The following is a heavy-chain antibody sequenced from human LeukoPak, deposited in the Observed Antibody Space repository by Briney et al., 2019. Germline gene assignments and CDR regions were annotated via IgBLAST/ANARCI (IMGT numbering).Heavy chain of an antibody. CDR1: GFTFSSYA. Sequence: GGSLRLSRAASGFTFSSYAVHWVRQAAGKGLEWVAVISYDGSQKHHADSVKGRFTISRDNSKNTLYLQMNSLRAEDTAVYFCAQGLYQPAFAEAVGGQGTLVTVSS. V-gene: IGHV3-30*01. J-gene: IGHJ4*02. D-gene: IGHD2-2*01. CDR2: ISYDGSQK. CDR3: AQGLYQPAFAEAV.